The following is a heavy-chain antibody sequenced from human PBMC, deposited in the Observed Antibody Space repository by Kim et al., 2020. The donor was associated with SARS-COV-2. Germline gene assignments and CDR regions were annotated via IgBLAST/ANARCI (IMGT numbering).Heavy chain of an antibody. V-gene: IGHV4-39*01. J-gene: IGHJ4*02. Sequence: SETLSLTCTVSGGSISSSSYYWGWIRQPPGKGLEWIGSIYYSGSTYYNPSLKSRVTISVDTSKNQFSLKLSSVTAADTAVYYCARRPADLWVDRFDYWGQGTLVTVSS. CDR3: ARRPADLWVDRFDY. CDR1: GGSISSSSYY. D-gene: IGHD3-10*01. CDR2: IYYSGST.